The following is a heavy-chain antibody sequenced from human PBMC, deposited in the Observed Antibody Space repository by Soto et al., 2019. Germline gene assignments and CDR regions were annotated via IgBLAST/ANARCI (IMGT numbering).Heavy chain of an antibody. CDR3: ARSSSRFIYYYMDV. D-gene: IGHD3-3*01. V-gene: IGHV3-11*01. J-gene: IGHJ6*03. CDR1: GFTFSDYY. Sequence: GGSLRLSCAASGFTFSDYYMSWIRQAPGKGLEWVSYISSSGSTIYYADSVKGRFTISRDNAKNSLYLQMNSLRAEDTAVYYCARSSSRFIYYYMDVWGKGTTVTVSS. CDR2: ISSSGSTI.